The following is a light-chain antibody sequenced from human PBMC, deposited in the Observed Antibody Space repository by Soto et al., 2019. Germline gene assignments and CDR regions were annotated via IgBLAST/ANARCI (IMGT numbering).Light chain of an antibody. CDR1: QSVSSS. J-gene: IGKJ5*01. Sequence: VMTQSPGTRSVSGGDRATVSCRAIQSVSSSLAWYQQKPGQAPRLLILGASTRATGIPARFSGSGSGTEFTLSISSLQSEDSAVYYCKQYKEWPPFTFGQGTRLEIK. V-gene: IGKV3-15*01. CDR2: GAS. CDR3: KQYKEWPPFT.